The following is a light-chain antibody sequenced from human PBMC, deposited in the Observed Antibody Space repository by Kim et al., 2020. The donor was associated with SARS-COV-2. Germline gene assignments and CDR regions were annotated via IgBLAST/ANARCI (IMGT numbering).Light chain of an antibody. J-gene: IGKJ3*01. V-gene: IGKV1-39*01. CDR2: AAS. CDR3: QQSYSTLFT. Sequence: DIQMTQSPSSLSASVGDRVTITCRASQGISSYLNWYQQKPGKAPKLLIYAASSLQSGVPSRFSGSGSGTDFTLTISSLQPEDFATYYCQQSYSTLFTFGPVTKVDIK. CDR1: QGISSY.